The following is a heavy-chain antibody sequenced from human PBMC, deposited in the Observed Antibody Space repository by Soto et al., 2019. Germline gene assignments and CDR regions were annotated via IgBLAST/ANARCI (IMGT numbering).Heavy chain of an antibody. CDR2: ISYDGSNK. CDR1: GFTFSRYG. D-gene: IGHD3-22*01. V-gene: IGHV3-30*18. J-gene: IGHJ4*02. Sequence: LRLSCAASGFTFSRYGMHWVRQAPGKGLEWVSVISYDGSNKNYADSVKGRFTISRDNSKNTLYLQMNSLRAEDTAVYYCAKAYHYDSSGPFDYWGLGNLVTVSS. CDR3: AKAYHYDSSGPFDY.